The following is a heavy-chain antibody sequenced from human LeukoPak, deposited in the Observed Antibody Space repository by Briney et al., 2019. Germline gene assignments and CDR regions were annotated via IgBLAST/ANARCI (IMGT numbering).Heavy chain of an antibody. Sequence: PSETLSLTWSVSGGSISSSRHFWSWLRQPPGKGLEWIASINYSGSTYYNPSLKSRVTISVATSKNQFSLKLRAVTAADTAVFYCVRNVVSGSGIYYFDYWGQGTLVTVSS. J-gene: IGHJ4*02. CDR3: VRNVVSGSGIYYFDY. CDR1: GGSISSSRHF. D-gene: IGHD3-10*01. CDR2: INYSGST. V-gene: IGHV4-39*01.